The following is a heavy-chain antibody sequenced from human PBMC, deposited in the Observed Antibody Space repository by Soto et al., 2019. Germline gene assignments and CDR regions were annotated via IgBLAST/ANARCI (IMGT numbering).Heavy chain of an antibody. V-gene: IGHV4-38-2*02. CDR1: GYSISSGYY. CDR3: ARDRWNYDDVGYYGMDV. D-gene: IGHD1-7*01. CDR2: IYHSGST. J-gene: IGHJ6*02. Sequence: PSETLSLTCAVSGYSISSGYYWGWIRQPPGKGLEWIGSIYHSGSTYYNPSLKSRVTISVDTSKNQFSLKLSSVTAADTAVYYCARDRWNYDDVGYYGMDVWGQGTTVTVSS.